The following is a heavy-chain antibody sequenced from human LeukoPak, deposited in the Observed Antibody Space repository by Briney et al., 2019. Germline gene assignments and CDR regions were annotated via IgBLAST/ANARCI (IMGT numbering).Heavy chain of an antibody. V-gene: IGHV3-23*01. CDR3: AKDFYSGSSP. D-gene: IGHD1-26*01. Sequence: GGTLRLSCAASGFTFSIFGMSWIRKAPGKGLERVSGITNGGEDTYYADSVKGRFTISRDNSKNTLFLQMNSLRTEDTAVYYCAKDFYSGSSPWGQGTLVTVSS. J-gene: IGHJ5*02. CDR2: ITNGGEDT. CDR1: GFTFSIFG.